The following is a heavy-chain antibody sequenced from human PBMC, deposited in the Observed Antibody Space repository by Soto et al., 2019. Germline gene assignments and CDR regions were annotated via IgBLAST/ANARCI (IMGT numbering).Heavy chain of an antibody. D-gene: IGHD2-2*01. V-gene: IGHV4-61*01. Sequence: QVQLQESGPGLVKPSETLSLTCTVSGGSVSSGNYDWSWIRQPQGKGLEGIGDIYYSGSTNYNPYLKSRVTISVETSKNQFSLKLRSVTAADTAMYYCARGRTYCSSTRCYLAPSFDVWGQRSLVTVSS. CDR1: GGSVSSGNYD. J-gene: IGHJ4*02. CDR3: ARGRTYCSSTRCYLAPSFDV. CDR2: IYYSGST.